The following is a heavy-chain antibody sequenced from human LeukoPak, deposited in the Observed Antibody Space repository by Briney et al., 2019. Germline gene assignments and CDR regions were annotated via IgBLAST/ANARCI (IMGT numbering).Heavy chain of an antibody. Sequence: QPGGSLRLSCAASGFSFSTYWMHWVRQAPGRGLVWVSRINSDGSSTSYADSVKGRFTLSRDNAKNTLYLQMNSLRAEDTAVYYCALGTKPLSYHFFDYWGKGALVTVSS. CDR3: ALGTKPLSYHFFDY. CDR2: INSDGSST. V-gene: IGHV3-74*01. D-gene: IGHD1-7*01. J-gene: IGHJ4*02. CDR1: GFSFSTYW.